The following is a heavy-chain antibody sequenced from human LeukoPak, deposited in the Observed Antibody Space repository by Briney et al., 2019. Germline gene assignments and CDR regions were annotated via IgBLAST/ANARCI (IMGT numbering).Heavy chain of an antibody. D-gene: IGHD3-3*01. Sequence: SETLSLTCTVSGGSISGYYWSWIRQPPGKGLEWIGYIYYSGSTNYNPSLKSRVTISVDTSKNQFSLKPSSVTAADTAVYYCARFQRRFAFDIWGQGTMVTVSS. CDR1: GGSISGYY. J-gene: IGHJ3*02. V-gene: IGHV4-59*01. CDR2: IYYSGST. CDR3: ARFQRRFAFDI.